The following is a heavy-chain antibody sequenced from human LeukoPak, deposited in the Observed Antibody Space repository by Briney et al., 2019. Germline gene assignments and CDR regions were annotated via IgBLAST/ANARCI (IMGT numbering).Heavy chain of an antibody. D-gene: IGHD3-10*01. CDR2: IWYDGSNK. J-gene: IGHJ4*02. V-gene: IGHV3-33*03. CDR3: AKGAYGSGTYLDY. CDR1: GFTFSSYG. Sequence: GGSLRLSCAASGFTFSSYGMHWVRQAPGQGQEWVAVIWYDGSNKYYADSVKGRFTISRDNAKNSLYLQMNSLRAEDTAMYYCAKGAYGSGTYLDYWGQGTLVTVSS.